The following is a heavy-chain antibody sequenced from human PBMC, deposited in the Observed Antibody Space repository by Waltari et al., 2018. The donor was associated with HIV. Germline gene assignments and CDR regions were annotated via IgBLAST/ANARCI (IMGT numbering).Heavy chain of an antibody. CDR3: ASAPYYYDSSGYLY. D-gene: IGHD3-22*01. CDR1: GFTFSSYW. V-gene: IGHV3-7*01. Sequence: EVQLVESGGGLVQPGGSLRLSCADSGFTFSSYWMSWVRQATGKGLEWVANIKQDGSEKYYVDSVKGRFTISRDNAKNSLYLQMNSLRAEDTAVYYCASAPYYYDSSGYLYWGQGTLVTVSS. J-gene: IGHJ4*02. CDR2: IKQDGSEK.